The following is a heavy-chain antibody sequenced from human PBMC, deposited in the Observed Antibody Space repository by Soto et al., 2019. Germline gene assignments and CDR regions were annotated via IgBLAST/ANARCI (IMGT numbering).Heavy chain of an antibody. J-gene: IGHJ4*02. V-gene: IGHV2-5*02. CDR1: GFSLTTSGVG. CDR3: AHRRDYYGSWNEGAFDY. CDR2: IYWDDDK. D-gene: IGHD3-3*01. Sequence: QITLNESGPTRVKPTQTLTLTCTFSGFSLTTSGVGVGWVRQPPGKALEWLVFIYWDDDKRYSPSLKSRLTITKDTSGNQAVRTMTTMDPVDTATYYCAHRRDYYGSWNEGAFDYWGQGTPVTVSS.